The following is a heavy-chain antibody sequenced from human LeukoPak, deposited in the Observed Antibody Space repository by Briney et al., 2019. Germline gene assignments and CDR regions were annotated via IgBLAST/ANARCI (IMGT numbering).Heavy chain of an antibody. Sequence: WASVKVSCKASGYTFTTYGISWVRQAPGQGLEWMGWISAYNGNANYAQKLQGRVTMTTDTSTSTAFMELRSLRSDDTAVYYCARDYSSGWPNFDYWGQGTLVTVSS. D-gene: IGHD6-19*01. CDR2: ISAYNGNA. V-gene: IGHV1-18*01. CDR3: ARDYSSGWPNFDY. J-gene: IGHJ4*02. CDR1: GYTFTTYG.